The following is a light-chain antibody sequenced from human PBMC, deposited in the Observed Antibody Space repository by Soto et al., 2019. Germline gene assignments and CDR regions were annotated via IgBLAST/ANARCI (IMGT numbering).Light chain of an antibody. CDR1: SSNIGRYT. V-gene: IGLV1-44*01. Sequence: QSVLTQPPSASGTPGQRVTISCSGSSSNIGRYTVNWYQQFPGTAPKLLIFSSNQRPSGVPDRFSGSKSGTAAFLDISGLQSEDEAEYYCAAWDDSLNACVFGTGTKVTVL. CDR2: SSN. CDR3: AAWDDSLNACV. J-gene: IGLJ1*01.